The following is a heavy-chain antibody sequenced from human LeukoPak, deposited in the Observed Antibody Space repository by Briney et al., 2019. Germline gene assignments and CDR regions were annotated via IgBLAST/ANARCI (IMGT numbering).Heavy chain of an antibody. CDR1: GFTFSSYA. Sequence: GGSLRLSCAASGFTFSSYAMHWVRQAPGKGLEWVAVISYDGSNKYYADSVKGRFTISRDNSKNTLYLQMNSPRAEDTAVYYCARDRVWGQQLVYWGQGTLITVSS. D-gene: IGHD6-13*01. V-gene: IGHV3-30-3*01. J-gene: IGHJ4*02. CDR2: ISYDGSNK. CDR3: ARDRVWGQQLVY.